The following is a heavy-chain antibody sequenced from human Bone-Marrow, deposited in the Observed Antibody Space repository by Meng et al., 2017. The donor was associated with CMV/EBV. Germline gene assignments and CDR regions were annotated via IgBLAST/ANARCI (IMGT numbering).Heavy chain of an antibody. CDR3: ARGSLRYGDY. J-gene: IGHJ4*02. CDR1: GFTFSSYG. CDR2: ISYDGSNK. D-gene: IGHD3-9*01. Sequence: GESLKISCAASGFTFSSYGMHWVRQAPGKGLEWVAVISYDGSNKYYADSVKGRFTISRDNSKNTLYLQMNSLRAEDTAVYYCARGSLRYGDYWGQGTLVTVSS. V-gene: IGHV3-30*19.